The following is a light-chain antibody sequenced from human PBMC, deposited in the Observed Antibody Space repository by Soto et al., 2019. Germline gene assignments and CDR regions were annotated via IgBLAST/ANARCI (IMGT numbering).Light chain of an antibody. Sequence: EIVITQSPATLSVSPGERATLSCRASQSVSSNLAWYQQKPGQAPRLLIYGASTRATDIPARFSGSGSGTEFTLTISRLQSEDLAVYYCQQYNNWLTWTFGQGTKVDIK. CDR1: QSVSSN. CDR3: QQYNNWLTWT. V-gene: IGKV3-15*01. CDR2: GAS. J-gene: IGKJ1*01.